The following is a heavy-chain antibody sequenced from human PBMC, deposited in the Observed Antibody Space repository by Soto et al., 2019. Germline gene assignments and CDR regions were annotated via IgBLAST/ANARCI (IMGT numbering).Heavy chain of an antibody. V-gene: IGHV3-48*01. J-gene: IGHJ3*02. CDR2: ISSSSSTI. Sequence: GGSLRLSCAASGFTFSSYSMNWARQAPGKGLEWVSYISSSSSTIYYADSVKGRFTISRDNAKNSLYLQMNSLRAEDTAVYYCARYELYCSGGSCYGPRAFDIWGQGTMVTVSS. CDR1: GFTFSSYS. D-gene: IGHD2-15*01. CDR3: ARYELYCSGGSCYGPRAFDI.